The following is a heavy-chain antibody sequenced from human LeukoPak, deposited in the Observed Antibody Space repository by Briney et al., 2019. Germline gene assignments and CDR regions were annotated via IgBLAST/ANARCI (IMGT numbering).Heavy chain of an antibody. Sequence: GGSLRLSCAASVFTFTTYAMIWVRQAPGKGLEWVSYISSRGTSIHHADSVKGRFTISRDNAKNSLYLQMNSLRAEDTAVYYCARAHFYDSSAFDYWGRGTLVTVSS. J-gene: IGHJ4*02. D-gene: IGHD3-22*01. CDR3: ARAHFYDSSAFDY. CDR1: VFTFTTYA. CDR2: ISSRGTSI. V-gene: IGHV3-48*03.